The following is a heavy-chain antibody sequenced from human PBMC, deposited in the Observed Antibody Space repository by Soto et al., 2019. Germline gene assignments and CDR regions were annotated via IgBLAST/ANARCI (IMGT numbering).Heavy chain of an antibody. CDR2: ISGSGGST. CDR1: GFTFSSYA. D-gene: IGHD6-19*01. V-gene: IGHV3-23*01. Sequence: EVQLLESGGGLVQPGGSLRLSCAASGFTFSSYAMSWVRQAPGKGLEWVSAISGSGGSTYYADSVKGRFTISRDNSKNTLYLQMNSLRADDTAVYYCAKDGLLSSGPINWFDPWGQGTLVTVSS. CDR3: AKDGLLSSGPINWFDP. J-gene: IGHJ5*02.